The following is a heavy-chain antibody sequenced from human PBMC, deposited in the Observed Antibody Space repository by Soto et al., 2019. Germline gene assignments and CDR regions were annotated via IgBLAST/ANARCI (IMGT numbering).Heavy chain of an antibody. D-gene: IGHD3-16*01. V-gene: IGHV1-69*01. CDR2: IMAVFGTA. Sequence: QVHLVQSGTEVKKPGSSVKVSCKASGGNFRDYAISWVRQAPGQGPEWMGGIMAVFGTATYAQKFQGRVTXXXXXXXXXXXXXXXXXXXXXXXXXXXXXXRGFYAAMDVWGQGTTVTVSS. J-gene: IGHJ6*02. CDR1: GGNFRDYA. CDR3: XXXRGFYAAMDV.